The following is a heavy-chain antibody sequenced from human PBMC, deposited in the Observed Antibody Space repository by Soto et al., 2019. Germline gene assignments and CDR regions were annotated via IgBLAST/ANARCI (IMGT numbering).Heavy chain of an antibody. J-gene: IGHJ6*02. CDR2: IYWDDDR. Sequence: QITLKESGPPLVKPTRPLTLTCTFSGFSLSTRGVGVGWIRQPPGKALEWLALIYWDDDRRYSPSLKSRLTITKDTSKNQVVLTMTNMDPVDTATYYCAHLLNGDGMDVWGQGTTVTVSS. CDR3: AHLLNGDGMDV. V-gene: IGHV2-5*02. D-gene: IGHD3-10*01. CDR1: GFSLSTRGVG.